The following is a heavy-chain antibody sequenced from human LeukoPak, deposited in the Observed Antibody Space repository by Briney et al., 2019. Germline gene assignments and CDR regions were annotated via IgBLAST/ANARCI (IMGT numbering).Heavy chain of an antibody. CDR3: ARGPVAVASAFDY. D-gene: IGHD6-19*01. J-gene: IGHJ4*02. CDR2: IYYSGST. V-gene: IGHV4-39*07. CDR1: GGSISSSSYY. Sequence: SETLSLTCTVSGGSISSSSYYWGWIRQPPGKGLEWIGSIYYSGSTYYNPSLKSRVTISVDTSKNQFSLKLSSVTAADTAVYYCARGPVAVASAFDYWGQGTLVTVSS.